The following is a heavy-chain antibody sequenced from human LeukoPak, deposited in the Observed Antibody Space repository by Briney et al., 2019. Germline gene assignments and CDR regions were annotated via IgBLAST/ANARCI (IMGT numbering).Heavy chain of an antibody. V-gene: IGHV3-23*01. D-gene: IGHD6-13*01. CDR3: ATYSSSWYCFDY. CDR1: GFTFSSYA. CDR2: ISGSGGSA. Sequence: GGSLRLSCAASGFTFSSYAMSWVRQAPGKGLEWVSAISGSGGSAYYADSVKGRFTISRDNSKNTLYLQMNSLRAEDTAVYYCATYSSSWYCFDYWGQGTLVTVSS. J-gene: IGHJ4*02.